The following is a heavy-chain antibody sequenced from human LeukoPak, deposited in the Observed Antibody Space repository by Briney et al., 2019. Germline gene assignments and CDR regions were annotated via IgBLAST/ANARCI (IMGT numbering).Heavy chain of an antibody. J-gene: IGHJ4*02. V-gene: IGHV4-34*01. Sequence: PSETLSLTCAVYGGSFSGYYWSWIRQPPGKGLEGIGEINHSGSTNYHPSLKSRVTISVDKSKNQFSLKLSSVTAADTAVYYCASIDYGGNSDYWGQGTLVTVSS. D-gene: IGHD4-23*01. CDR3: ASIDYGGNSDY. CDR2: INHSGST. CDR1: GGSFSGYY.